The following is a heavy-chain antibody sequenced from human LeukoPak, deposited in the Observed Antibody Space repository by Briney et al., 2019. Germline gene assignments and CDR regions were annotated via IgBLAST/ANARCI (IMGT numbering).Heavy chain of an antibody. Sequence: ASVKVSCKASGGTFSSYAISWVRQAPGQGLEWMGRIIPILGIANYAQKFQGRVTITADKSTSTAYMELSSLRSEDTAVYYCAREEQQLVYTDYWGQGTLVTVSS. CDR1: GGTFSSYA. CDR2: IIPILGIA. V-gene: IGHV1-69*04. CDR3: AREEQQLVYTDY. J-gene: IGHJ4*02. D-gene: IGHD6-13*01.